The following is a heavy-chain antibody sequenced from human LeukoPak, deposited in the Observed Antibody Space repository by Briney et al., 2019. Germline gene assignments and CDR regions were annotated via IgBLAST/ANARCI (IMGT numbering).Heavy chain of an antibody. V-gene: IGHV1-2*06. CDR1: GYTFTGYY. J-gene: IGHJ4*02. CDR3: CIMVRGADLLDY. CDR2: INPNSGGT. Sequence: ASVKVSCKASGYTFTGYYTHWVRQAPGQGLEWMGRINPNSGGTNYAQKFQGRVTMTRDTSISTAYMELSRLRSDDTAVYYCCIMVRGADLLDYWGQGTLVTVSS. D-gene: IGHD3-10*01.